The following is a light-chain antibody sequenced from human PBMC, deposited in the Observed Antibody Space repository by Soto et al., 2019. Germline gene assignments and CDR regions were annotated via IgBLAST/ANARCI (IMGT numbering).Light chain of an antibody. V-gene: IGKV3-11*01. J-gene: IGKJ1*01. Sequence: IALTQAPATLSLSPGERATLSCRASQSVSSYLAWYQQKPGQAPRLLIYDASNRATGIPARFSGSGSGTDFTLTISSLEPEDFAVYYCQQRSNWPPWTFGQGTKVDI. CDR3: QQRSNWPPWT. CDR2: DAS. CDR1: QSVSSY.